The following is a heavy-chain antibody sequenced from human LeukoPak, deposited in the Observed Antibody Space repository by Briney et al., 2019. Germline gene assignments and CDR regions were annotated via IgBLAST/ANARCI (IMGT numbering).Heavy chain of an antibody. J-gene: IGHJ4*02. CDR1: GFTFSSYA. D-gene: IGHD3-22*01. CDR3: ARVPPYYYDSSGYPLDY. Sequence: GGSLRLSCAASGFTFSSYAMHWVRQAPGKGVEWVTVISYDGSNKYYADSVKGRFTISRDNSKNTLYLQMNSLRAEDTAVYYCARVPPYYYDSSGYPLDYWGQGTLVTVSS. CDR2: ISYDGSNK. V-gene: IGHV3-30*01.